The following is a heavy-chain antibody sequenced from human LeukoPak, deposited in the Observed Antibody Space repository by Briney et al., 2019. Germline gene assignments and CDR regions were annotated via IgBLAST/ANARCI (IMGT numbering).Heavy chain of an antibody. V-gene: IGHV1-3*03. CDR3: ARAGYFYDSSGYTQGTFDV. Sequence: ASVKVSCKASGYIFSSYAMHWVRQAPGQRLEWMGWINAGNDNTRYSQKFQGRVVITRDTSASTVYMELSSLRSEDMAVYFCARAGYFYDSSGYTQGTFDVWGQGTMVTVSS. J-gene: IGHJ3*01. D-gene: IGHD3-22*01. CDR1: GYIFSSYA. CDR2: INAGNDNT.